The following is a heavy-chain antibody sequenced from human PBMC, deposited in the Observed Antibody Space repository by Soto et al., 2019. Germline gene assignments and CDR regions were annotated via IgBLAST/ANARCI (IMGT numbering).Heavy chain of an antibody. V-gene: IGHV3-21*04. J-gene: IGHJ4*02. CDR2: VSKGDYT. CDR1: GFPFNNYG. CDR3: AREDSIIIPAVSDF. Sequence: GGSLRLSCVVYGFPFNNYGINWVRQAPGKGLEWVSTVSKGDYTYYSDLVKGRFTISRDNAKNTVSLQMNTLRAEDTAVYFCAREDSIIIPAVSDFWGQGTLVTVSS. D-gene: IGHD2-2*01.